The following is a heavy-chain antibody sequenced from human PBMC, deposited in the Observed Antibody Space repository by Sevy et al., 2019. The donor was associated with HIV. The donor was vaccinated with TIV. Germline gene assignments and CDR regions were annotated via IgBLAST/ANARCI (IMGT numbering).Heavy chain of an antibody. CDR2: IYSGGST. CDR1: GFTVSSNY. Sequence: GSLRLSCAASGFTVSSNYMSWVRQAPGKGLEWVSVIYSGGSTYYADSVKGRFTISRDNSKNTLYLQMNSLRAEDTAVYYCASGGDDYGDYYYYGMDVWGQGTTVTVSS. CDR3: ASGGDDYGDYYYYGMDV. D-gene: IGHD4-17*01. J-gene: IGHJ6*02. V-gene: IGHV3-53*01.